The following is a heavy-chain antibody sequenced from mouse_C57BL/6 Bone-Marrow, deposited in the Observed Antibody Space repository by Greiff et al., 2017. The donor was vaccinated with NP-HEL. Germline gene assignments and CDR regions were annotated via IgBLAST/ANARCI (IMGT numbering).Heavy chain of an antibody. D-gene: IGHD1-1*02. V-gene: IGHV1-52*01. Sequence: QVQLQQPGAELVRPGSSVKLSCKASGYTFTSYWMHWVKQRPIQGLEWIGNIDPSDSETHYNQKFKDKATLTVDKSSSTAYMQLSSLTSEDSAVYYCARSWWLGAMDYWGQGTSVTVSS. CDR3: ARSWWLGAMDY. CDR2: IDPSDSET. J-gene: IGHJ4*01. CDR1: GYTFTSYW.